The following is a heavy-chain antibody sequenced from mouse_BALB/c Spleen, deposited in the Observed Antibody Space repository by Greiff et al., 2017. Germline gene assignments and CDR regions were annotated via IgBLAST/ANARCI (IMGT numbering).Heavy chain of an antibody. CDR2: INPGSGGT. J-gene: IGHJ4*01. Sequence: QVQLQQSGAELVRPGTSVKVSCKASGYAFTNYLIEWVKQRPGQGLEWVGVINPGSGGTNYNEKFKGKANLTADKSSSTAYMQLSSLTSDDAAVYFCARSLYITTDAMDYWGQGTSVTVAS. V-gene: IGHV1-54*01. CDR1: GYAFTNYL. D-gene: IGHD1-2*01. CDR3: ARSLYITTDAMDY.